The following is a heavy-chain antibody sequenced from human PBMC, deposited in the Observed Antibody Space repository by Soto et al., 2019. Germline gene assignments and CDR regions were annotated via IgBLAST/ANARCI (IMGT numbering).Heavy chain of an antibody. CDR1: GGSISSSSYY. D-gene: IGHD3-3*01. CDR3: AGKSGYYYYYYMDV. J-gene: IGHJ6*03. CDR2: IYYSGST. Sequence: SETLSLTCTVSGGSISSSSYYWGWIRQPPGKGLEWIGSIYYSGSTYYNPSLKSRVTISVDTSKNQFSLKLSSVTAADTAVYYCAGKSGYYYYYYMDVWGKGTTVTVSS. V-gene: IGHV4-39*01.